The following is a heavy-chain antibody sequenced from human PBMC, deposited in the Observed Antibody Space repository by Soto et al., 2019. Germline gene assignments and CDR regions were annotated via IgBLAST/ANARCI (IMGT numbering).Heavy chain of an antibody. CDR2: IYYSGTT. V-gene: IGHV4-31*03. CDR3: ARVRGHAFDI. Sequence: QVQLQESGPGLVKPSQTLSLNCSVSGDSINNADYYWSWIRQHAGRGLEWIGYIYYSGTTYYNPSLTSRVTISMDTSKHQFSLEMSSVTAADTAVYYCARVRGHAFDIRGQGTMVTVSS. J-gene: IGHJ3*02. D-gene: IGHD3-10*01. CDR1: GDSINNADYY.